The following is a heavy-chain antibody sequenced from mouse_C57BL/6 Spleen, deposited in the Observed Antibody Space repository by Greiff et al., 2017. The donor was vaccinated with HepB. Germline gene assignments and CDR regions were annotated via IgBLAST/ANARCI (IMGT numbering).Heavy chain of an antibody. J-gene: IGHJ3*01. Sequence: VQLQQSGPVLVKPGASVKMSCKASGYTFTDYYMNWVKQSHGKSLEWIGVINPYNGGTSYNQKFKGKATLTVDKSSSTAYMELNSLTSEDSAVYYCARSGSNYEAWFAYWGQGTLVTVSA. CDR3: ARSGSNYEAWFAY. CDR1: GYTFTDYY. D-gene: IGHD2-5*01. CDR2: INPYNGGT. V-gene: IGHV1-19*01.